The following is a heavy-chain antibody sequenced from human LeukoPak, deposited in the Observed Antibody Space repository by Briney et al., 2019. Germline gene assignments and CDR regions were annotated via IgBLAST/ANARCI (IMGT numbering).Heavy chain of an antibody. CDR3: ARGTLAVAGEFDY. V-gene: IGHV1-8*01. D-gene: IGHD6-19*01. Sequence: ASVKLSCKASGYTFTSYDINWVRQAPGQGLEWMGWMNPNSGNTGYAQKFQGRVTMTRNTSISTAYMELSSLRSEDTAVYYCARGTLAVAGEFDYWGQGTLVTVSS. CDR1: GYTFTSYD. CDR2: MNPNSGNT. J-gene: IGHJ4*02.